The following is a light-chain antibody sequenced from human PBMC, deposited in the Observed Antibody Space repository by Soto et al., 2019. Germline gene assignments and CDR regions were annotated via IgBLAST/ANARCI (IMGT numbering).Light chain of an antibody. CDR2: EVS. CDR1: SSDVGGYKY. V-gene: IGLV2-14*01. Sequence: QSALTQPASVSGSPGQSITFSCTGTSSDVGGYKYVSWYQQRPDKAPKLMIYEVSTRPSGVSNRFSGSKSGNTASLTISGLQAEDEADYYCSSYTSSTTWVFGGGTQLTVL. J-gene: IGLJ3*02. CDR3: SSYTSSTTWV.